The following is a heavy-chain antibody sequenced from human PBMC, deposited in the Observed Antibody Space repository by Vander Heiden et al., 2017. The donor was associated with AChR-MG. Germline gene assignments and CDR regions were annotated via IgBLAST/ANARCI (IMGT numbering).Heavy chain of an antibody. CDR1: GFNFDNSA. Sequence: QVVESGGDLVQQGGSLRLSCSASGFNFDNSAMHWVRQAAGKGLEYGSAISSSGINTYYADAVKGRFTISRDNSKNAVYLHMSGLRPEDTAVYYCVKLGGYYSTVSYYFDSWGQGTRVTVSS. V-gene: IGHV3-64D*06. D-gene: IGHD3-3*01. J-gene: IGHJ4*02. CDR3: VKLGGYYSTVSYYFDS. CDR2: ISSSGINT.